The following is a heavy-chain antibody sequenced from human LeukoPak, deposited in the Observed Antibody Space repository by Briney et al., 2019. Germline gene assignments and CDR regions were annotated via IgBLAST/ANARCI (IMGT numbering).Heavy chain of an antibody. D-gene: IGHD4-17*01. V-gene: IGHV4-59*01. CDR3: ARTTTKYNTYDY. CDR1: GGSIRGSY. Sequence: SETLSLTCTVSGGSIRGSYWSWIRQPPGKGLEWIGYIYYSGSTDYNPSLKSRVTISVDASKNQFSLKLNSMTAADTAVYYCARTTTKYNTYDYWGQGTLVTVSS. CDR2: IYYSGST. J-gene: IGHJ4*02.